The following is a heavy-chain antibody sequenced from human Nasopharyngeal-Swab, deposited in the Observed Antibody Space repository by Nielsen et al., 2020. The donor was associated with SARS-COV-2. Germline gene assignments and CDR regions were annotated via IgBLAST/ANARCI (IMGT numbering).Heavy chain of an antibody. J-gene: IGHJ4*02. Sequence: WVQQAPGQGLEWMGWISAYNGNTNYAQKLQGRVTMTTDTSTGTAYMELRSLRSDDTAVYYCARAGDRFGELLFFDYWGQGNLVTVSS. CDR3: ARAGDRFGELLFFDY. V-gene: IGHV1-18*01. D-gene: IGHD3-10*01. CDR2: ISAYNGNT.